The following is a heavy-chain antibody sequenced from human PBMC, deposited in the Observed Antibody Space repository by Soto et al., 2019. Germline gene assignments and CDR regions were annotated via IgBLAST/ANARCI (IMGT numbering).Heavy chain of an antibody. V-gene: IGHV3-48*02. CDR3: ARVKVVTATDF. Sequence: PGGSLRLSCAASGLTFSSCSMNWVRQAPGKGLEWVSYISSSSSTIYYADSVKGRFTISRDNAKNSLYLQMHSLRDGDTAVYYCARVKVVTATDFWGQGTLVTVSS. D-gene: IGHD2-21*02. CDR2: ISSSSSTI. J-gene: IGHJ4*02. CDR1: GLTFSSCS.